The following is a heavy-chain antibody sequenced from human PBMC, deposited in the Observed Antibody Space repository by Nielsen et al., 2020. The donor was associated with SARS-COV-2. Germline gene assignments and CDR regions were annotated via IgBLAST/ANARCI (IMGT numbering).Heavy chain of an antibody. Sequence: ASVKVSCKASGFTFSSYSISWVRQAPGQRLEWMGWINAGNGNTKYSQKFQGRVTITRDTSASTAYMELSSLRSEDTAVYYCARGQLWFDYWGQGTLVTVSS. CDR3: ARGQLWFDY. V-gene: IGHV1-3*01. D-gene: IGHD5-18*01. J-gene: IGHJ4*02. CDR1: GFTFSSYS. CDR2: INAGNGNT.